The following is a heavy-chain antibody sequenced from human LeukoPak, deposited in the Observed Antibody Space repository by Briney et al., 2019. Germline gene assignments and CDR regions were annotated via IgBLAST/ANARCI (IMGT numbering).Heavy chain of an antibody. J-gene: IGHJ4*02. CDR1: GFTFSSYG. CDR2: IRYDGSNK. V-gene: IGHV3-30*02. D-gene: IGHD3-10*01. CDR3: AKDRRFGELIHQVYYFDY. Sequence: AGGSLRLSCAASGFTFSSYGMHWVRQAPGKGLEWVAFIRYDGSNKYYADSVKGRFTISRDNSKNTLYLQVNSLRAEDTAVYYCAKDRRFGELIHQVYYFDYWGQGTLVTVSS.